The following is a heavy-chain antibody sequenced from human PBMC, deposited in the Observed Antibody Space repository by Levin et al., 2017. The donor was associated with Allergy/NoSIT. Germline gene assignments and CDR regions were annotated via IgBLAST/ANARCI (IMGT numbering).Heavy chain of an antibody. D-gene: IGHD3-10*01. CDR3: AKDSTPMVRGSLGMDV. V-gene: IGHV3-9*01. Sequence: GGSLRLSCAASGFTFDDYAMHWVRQAPGKGLEWVSGISWNSGSIGYADSVKGRFTISRDNAKNSLYLQMNSLRAEDTALYYCAKDSTPMVRGSLGMDVWGQGTTVTVSS. CDR1: GFTFDDYA. J-gene: IGHJ6*02. CDR2: ISWNSGSI.